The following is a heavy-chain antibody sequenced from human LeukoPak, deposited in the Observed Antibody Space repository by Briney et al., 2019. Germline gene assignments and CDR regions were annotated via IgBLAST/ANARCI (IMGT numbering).Heavy chain of an antibody. D-gene: IGHD3-10*01. V-gene: IGHV3-15*01. J-gene: IGHJ4*02. Sequence: GGSLRLSCAASGFTFSSYWMSWVRQSPGKGLVWVGRIISESESGTTEYAAPVKGRFTISRDDSRNTLYLQMNSLKSDDTAVYYCVSGGLVYDYWGQGTLVTVSS. CDR1: GFTFSSYW. CDR2: IISESESGTT. CDR3: VSGGLVYDY.